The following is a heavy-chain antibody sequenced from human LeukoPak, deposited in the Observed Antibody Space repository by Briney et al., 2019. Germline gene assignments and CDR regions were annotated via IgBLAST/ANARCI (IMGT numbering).Heavy chain of an antibody. D-gene: IGHD4-17*01. CDR3: ASSNTVPYYFDY. Sequence: SQTPSLTCTVSGGSISSGGYYWSWIRQHPGKGLEWIGYIYYSGSTYYNPSLKSRVTISVDTSKNQFSLKLSSVTAADTAVYYCASSNTVPYYFDYWGQGTLVTVSS. V-gene: IGHV4-31*03. CDR1: GGSISSGGYY. CDR2: IYYSGST. J-gene: IGHJ4*02.